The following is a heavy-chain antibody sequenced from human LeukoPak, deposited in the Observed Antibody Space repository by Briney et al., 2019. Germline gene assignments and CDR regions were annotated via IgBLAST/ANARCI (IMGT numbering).Heavy chain of an antibody. D-gene: IGHD3-22*01. CDR1: GFTFSSYA. J-gene: IGHJ6*02. Sequence: GGSLRLSCAASGFTFSSYAMHWVRQAPGKGLEWVAVISYDGSNKYYADSVKGRFTISRDNSKNTLYLQMNSLRAEDTAVYYCAFMADSSGPRYYGMDVWGRGTTVTVSS. V-gene: IGHV3-30-3*01. CDR3: AFMADSSGPRYYGMDV. CDR2: ISYDGSNK.